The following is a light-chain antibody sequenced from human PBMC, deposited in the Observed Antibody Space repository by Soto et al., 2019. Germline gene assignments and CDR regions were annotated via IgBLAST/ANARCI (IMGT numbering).Light chain of an antibody. J-gene: IGKJ4*01. CDR3: QQYNKWTLT. Sequence: ELVLTQSPGTLSLSPGERATLSCRASQSVSSSHLAWYQKKPGQAPRLLIYGASSRATGIPDRFSGSGSGTEFNLTISGLQSEDFAVYECQQYNKWTLTFGGGTKLDIK. V-gene: IGKV3-20*01. CDR1: QSVSSSH. CDR2: GAS.